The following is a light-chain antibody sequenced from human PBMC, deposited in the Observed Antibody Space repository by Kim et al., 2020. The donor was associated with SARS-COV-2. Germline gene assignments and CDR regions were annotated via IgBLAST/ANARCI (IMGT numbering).Light chain of an antibody. CDR3: QQYESYAKT. CDR1: QNIKSR. J-gene: IGKJ1*01. CDR2: KAS. Sequence: AAVGDRVTITCRARQNIKSRLAWDQQKPGKAPKLLIYKASSLESGVPSRFSGSGSGTQFTLTISSLQPDDFATYYCQQYESYAKTFGQGTKVEIK. V-gene: IGKV1-5*03.